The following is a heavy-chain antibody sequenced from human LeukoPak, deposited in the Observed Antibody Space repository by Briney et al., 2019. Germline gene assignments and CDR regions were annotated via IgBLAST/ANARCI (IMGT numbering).Heavy chain of an antibody. D-gene: IGHD3-22*01. J-gene: IGHJ4*02. CDR2: ISGSGSGT. Sequence: GGSLRLSCAASGFTFSSYAMSWVRQAPGKGLEWVSTISGSGSGTYYADSVKGRFTISRDNSKNTLYLQMNSLRAEDTAVYYCAKETLTIYYDSSGYYYLHHFDYWGQGTLVTVSS. CDR1: GFTFSSYA. V-gene: IGHV3-23*01. CDR3: AKETLTIYYDSSGYYYLHHFDY.